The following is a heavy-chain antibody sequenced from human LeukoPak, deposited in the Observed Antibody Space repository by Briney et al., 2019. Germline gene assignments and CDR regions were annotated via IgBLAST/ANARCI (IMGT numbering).Heavy chain of an antibody. J-gene: IGHJ4*02. CDR1: GGSISSYY. Sequence: KPSETLSLTCTVSGGSISSYYWSWIRQPPGKGLEWIGYIYYSGSTNYNPSLKSRVTISVDTSKNQFSLKLSSVTAADTAVYYCARVGIAPTLSYFDYWGQGTLVTVSS. D-gene: IGHD6-13*01. CDR3: ARVGIAPTLSYFDY. CDR2: IYYSGST. V-gene: IGHV4-59*01.